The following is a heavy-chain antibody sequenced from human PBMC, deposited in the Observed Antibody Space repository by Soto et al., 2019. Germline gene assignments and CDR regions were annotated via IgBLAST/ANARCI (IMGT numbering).Heavy chain of an antibody. CDR2: ISGSGGST. V-gene: IGHV3-23*01. CDR3: AKDASSIAPVGDWFDP. Sequence: GGSLRLSCAASRFSFSSYAMSWVRQAPGNRLEWVSAISGSGGSTYYADFVKGRFTISRDNSKNTLYLQMNSLRAEDTAVYYCAKDASSIAPVGDWFDPLGQGTLVAVSS. D-gene: IGHD6-6*01. CDR1: RFSFSSYA. J-gene: IGHJ5*02.